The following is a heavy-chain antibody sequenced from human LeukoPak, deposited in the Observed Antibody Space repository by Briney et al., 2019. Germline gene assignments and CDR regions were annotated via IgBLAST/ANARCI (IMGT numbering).Heavy chain of an antibody. J-gene: IGHJ4*02. V-gene: IGHV3-30*02. D-gene: IGHD2-2*02. Sequence: GGSPRLSCAASGFTFSSYGMHWVRQAPGKGLEWVAFIRYDGSNKYYADSVKGRFTISRDNSKNTLYLQMNSLRAEDTAVYYCAKDPLPAAIPTYFDYWGQGTLATVSS. CDR2: IRYDGSNK. CDR3: AKDPLPAAIPTYFDY. CDR1: GFTFSSYG.